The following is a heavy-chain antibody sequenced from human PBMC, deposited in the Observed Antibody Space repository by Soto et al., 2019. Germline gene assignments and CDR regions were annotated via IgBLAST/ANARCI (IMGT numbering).Heavy chain of an antibody. CDR3: ARGRGLYNSGRSQLDY. Sequence: QVQLVQSGAEVKKPGSSVRVSCKASGDTFSRYTVNWVRQAPRQGLEWMGGIIPRFGTTIYAPTLQGRVTITADESTNTVYMELSSLRSEDTALYFCARGRGLYNSGRSQLDYWGQGTLLTVSS. CDR2: IIPRFGTT. CDR1: GDTFSRYT. J-gene: IGHJ4*02. D-gene: IGHD1-1*01. V-gene: IGHV1-69*01.